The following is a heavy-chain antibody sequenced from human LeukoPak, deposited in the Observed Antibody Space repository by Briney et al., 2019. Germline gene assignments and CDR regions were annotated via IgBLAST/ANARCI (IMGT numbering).Heavy chain of an antibody. CDR2: IYPGDSDT. V-gene: IGHV5-51*01. CDR1: GYSFTSYW. D-gene: IGHD3-22*01. CDR3: ARHYDYDSSVRAFDI. J-gene: IGHJ3*02. Sequence: GESLKISCKGSGYSFTSYWIGWVRQMLGKGLEWMGIIYPGDSDTRYSPSFQGQVTISADKSISTAYLQWSSLKASDTAMYYCARHYDYDSSVRAFDIWGQGTMVTVSS.